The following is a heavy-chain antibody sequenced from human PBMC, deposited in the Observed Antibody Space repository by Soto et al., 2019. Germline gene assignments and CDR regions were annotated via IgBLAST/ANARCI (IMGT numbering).Heavy chain of an antibody. J-gene: IGHJ4*02. D-gene: IGHD2-15*01. CDR1: GFTFSTYG. CDR2: IWYDGRNK. Sequence: QVQLVESGGGVVQPGRSLRLSCAASGFTFSTYGMHWVRQAPGKGLEWVAVIWYDGRNKYYADSVKGRFTISRDNSKNTLYLQRHSLRAEDTAVYYCASLYCSGGDCASRYWGQGTLVTVSS. V-gene: IGHV3-33*01. CDR3: ASLYCSGGDCASRY.